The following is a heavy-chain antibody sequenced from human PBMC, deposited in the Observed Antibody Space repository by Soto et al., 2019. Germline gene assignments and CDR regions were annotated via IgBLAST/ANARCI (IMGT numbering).Heavy chain of an antibody. V-gene: IGHV4-34*01. CDR2: INHSGST. D-gene: IGHD3-3*01. Sequence: SETLSLTCAVYGGSFSGYYWSWIRQPPGKGLEWIGEINHSGSTNYNPSLKSRVTISVDTSKNQFSLKLSSVTAADTAVYYCARGVEGGPSGFWSGYLDYWGQGTLVTVSS. J-gene: IGHJ4*02. CDR1: GGSFSGYY. CDR3: ARGVEGGPSGFWSGYLDY.